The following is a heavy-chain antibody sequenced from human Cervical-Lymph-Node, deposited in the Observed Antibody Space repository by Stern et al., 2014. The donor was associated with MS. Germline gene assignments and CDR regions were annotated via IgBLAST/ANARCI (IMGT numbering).Heavy chain of an antibody. CDR2: FDPEDGET. J-gene: IGHJ6*02. V-gene: IGHV1-24*01. CDR3: ATDRDDFRSGYSAPTKGYGLDV. CDR1: GYTLTELS. Sequence: QVQLMQSGAEVKKPGASVKVSCKVSGYTLTELSMHWVRQALGKGLEWMGGFDPEDGETIYAQKFQGRVTMTEDTSTDTAYMELSSLRSEDTAVYYCATDRDDFRSGYSAPTKGYGLDVWGQGTTVTVTS. D-gene: IGHD3-3*01.